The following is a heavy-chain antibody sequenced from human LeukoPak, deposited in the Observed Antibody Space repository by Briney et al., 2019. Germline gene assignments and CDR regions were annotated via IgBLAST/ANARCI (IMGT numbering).Heavy chain of an antibody. CDR2: ISVHNGNK. J-gene: IGHJ4*02. V-gene: IGHV1-18*01. CDR3: ARRGSGGSSDY. D-gene: IGHD2-15*01. Sequence: ASVTVSCKASGYGFISYGFTWVRQAPGQGLEWMGWISVHNGNKNYAQKFQGRVTMTTDTPTSTAYMEVRSLRSDDTAVYYCARRGSGGSSDYWGQGTLVTVSS. CDR1: GYGFISYG.